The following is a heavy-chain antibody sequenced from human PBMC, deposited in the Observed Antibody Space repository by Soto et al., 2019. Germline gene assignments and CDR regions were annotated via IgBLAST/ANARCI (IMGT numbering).Heavy chain of an antibody. Sequence: SETLSLTCTVSGGSISSYYWSWIRQPPGKGLEWIGYIYYSGSTNYNPSLKSRVTISVDTSKNQFSLKLSSVTAADTAVYYCARHVGCSGGSCSRHYYYYYMDVWGKRTTVTVSS. CDR1: GGSISSYY. V-gene: IGHV4-59*08. CDR3: ARHVGCSGGSCSRHYYYYYMDV. D-gene: IGHD2-15*01. CDR2: IYYSGST. J-gene: IGHJ6*03.